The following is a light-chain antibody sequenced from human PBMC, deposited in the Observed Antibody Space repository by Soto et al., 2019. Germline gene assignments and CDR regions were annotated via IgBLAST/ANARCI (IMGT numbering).Light chain of an antibody. CDR3: QQYYITPPWT. CDR2: WAS. CDR1: QSVLYSSNNKNY. Sequence: DIVMTQSPDSLAVSLGERATINCKSSQSVLYSSNNKNYLAWYQQKPGQPPKLLIYWASTRESGVPDRFTGSGSGTDFTLTISGLQAEDVAVYYCQQYYITPPWTFGQGTKVEIK. J-gene: IGKJ1*01. V-gene: IGKV4-1*01.